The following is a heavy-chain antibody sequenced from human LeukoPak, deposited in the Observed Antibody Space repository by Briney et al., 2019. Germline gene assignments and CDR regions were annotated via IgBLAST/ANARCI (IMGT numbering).Heavy chain of an antibody. CDR1: GFTFSSYW. V-gene: IGHV3-74*01. D-gene: IGHD6-13*01. Sequence: PGGSLRLSCAASGFTFSSYWMHWVRQAPGKGLVWVSRINSDGSSTSYADSVKGRFTISRDNTKNTLYLQMNSLRAEDPAVDYCSRPHLAAARPSSIDYWGQGPLVTVSS. CDR3: SRPHLAAARPSSIDY. CDR2: INSDGSST. J-gene: IGHJ4*02.